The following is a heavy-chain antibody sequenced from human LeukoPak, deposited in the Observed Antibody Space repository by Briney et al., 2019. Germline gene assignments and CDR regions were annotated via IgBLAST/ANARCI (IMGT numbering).Heavy chain of an antibody. J-gene: IGHJ4*02. V-gene: IGHV3-74*01. D-gene: IGHD3-16*02. CDR3: ATITERENYHYTANL. Sequence: GGSLRLSCAASGFTFSSYWMHWVRQAPGKGLVWVSRINSDGSSTNYADSVKGRFTISRDNAKNTLHLQMNSLRAEDTAVYYCATITERENYHYTANLWGQGTLVIVS. CDR1: GFTFSSYW. CDR2: INSDGSST.